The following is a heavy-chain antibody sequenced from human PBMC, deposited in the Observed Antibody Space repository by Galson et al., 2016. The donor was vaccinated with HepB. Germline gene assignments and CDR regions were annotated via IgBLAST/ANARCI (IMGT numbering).Heavy chain of an antibody. CDR1: SGSISSSRYY. CDR3: ASHCGGDCYNNLADAFDI. V-gene: IGHV4-39*01. D-gene: IGHD2-21*01. CDR2: VYYSGTA. Sequence: SETLSLTCTVSSGSISSSRYYWGWIRQPPGKGLEWIGSVYYSGTAYYDPSLKSRVSISGDTSKNQFSLRLSSVTAGDTAVYFCASHCGGDCYNNLADAFDIWGRGTMVTVSS. J-gene: IGHJ3*02.